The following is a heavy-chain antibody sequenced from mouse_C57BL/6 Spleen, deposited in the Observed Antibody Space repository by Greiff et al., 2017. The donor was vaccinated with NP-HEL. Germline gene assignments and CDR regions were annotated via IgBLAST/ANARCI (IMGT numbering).Heavy chain of an antibody. CDR1: GFTFSDYG. J-gene: IGHJ2*01. CDR2: ISSGSSTI. CDR3: ARRLLLYFDY. Sequence: EVKLVESGGGLVKPGGSLKLSCAASGFTFSDYGMHWVRQAPEKGLEWVAYISSGSSTIYYADTVKGRFTISRDNAKNTLFLQMTSLRSEDTAMYYCARRLLLYFDYWGQGTTRTVSS. D-gene: IGHD2-3*01. V-gene: IGHV5-17*01.